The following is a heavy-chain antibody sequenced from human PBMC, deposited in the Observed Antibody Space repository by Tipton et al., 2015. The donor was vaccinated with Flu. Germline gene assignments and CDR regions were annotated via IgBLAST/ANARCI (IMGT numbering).Heavy chain of an antibody. CDR1: GGSISSYTYY. CDR3: ARDLWNDRRAYYYYGVDV. D-gene: IGHD1-1*01. V-gene: IGHV4-39*07. Sequence: TLSLTCTVSGGSISSYTYYWGWFRQSPGTGLEWIGSIYYSGTTYYNPSLKSRVTMSVDSSKNEFSLTLASLTAADTAVYYCARDLWNDRRAYYYYGVDVWGQGTTVTVSS. J-gene: IGHJ6*02. CDR2: IYYSGTT.